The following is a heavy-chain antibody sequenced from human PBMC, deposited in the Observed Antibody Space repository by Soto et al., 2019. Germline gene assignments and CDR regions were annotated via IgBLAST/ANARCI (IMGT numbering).Heavy chain of an antibody. D-gene: IGHD3-22*01. J-gene: IGHJ4*02. CDR3: ARGAGSGYHFDY. CDR2: IYYSGST. V-gene: IGHV4-31*03. CDR1: GGSISSGGYY. Sequence: QVQLQESGPGLVKPSQTLSLTCTISGGSISSGGYYWSWIRQHPGKGLEWIGYIYYSGSTYYNPSLKSRVIISVDTSKEQFSLKLSSVTAADTAVYYCARGAGSGYHFDYWGQGTLVTVSS.